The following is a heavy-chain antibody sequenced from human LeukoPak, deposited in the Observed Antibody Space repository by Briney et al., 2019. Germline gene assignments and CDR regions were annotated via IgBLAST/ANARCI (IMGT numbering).Heavy chain of an antibody. CDR2: IYYSGST. V-gene: IGHV4-59*12. Sequence: SETLSLTCTVSGGSISSYYWSWIRQPPGEGLEGIGYIYYSGSTNYNPSLKSRVTISVDTSKNQFSLKVSSVTAADTAVYYCARETVPRNYYYYGMDVWGQGTTVTVSS. D-gene: IGHD1-14*01. CDR3: ARETVPRNYYYYGMDV. J-gene: IGHJ6*02. CDR1: GGSISSYY.